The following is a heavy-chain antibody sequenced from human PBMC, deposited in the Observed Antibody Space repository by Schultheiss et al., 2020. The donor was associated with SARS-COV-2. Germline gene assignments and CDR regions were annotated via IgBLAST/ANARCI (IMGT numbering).Heavy chain of an antibody. V-gene: IGHV1-2*06. CDR1: GYTFTGYY. D-gene: IGHD3-9*01. CDR3: ARDFNRRYFDWSSPYYYGMDV. J-gene: IGHJ6*02. Sequence: SVKVSCKASGYTFTGYYMHWVRQAPGQGLEWMGRINPNSGGTNYAQKFQGRVTMTRDTSISTAYMELSSLRSEDTAVYYCARDFNRRYFDWSSPYYYGMDVWGQGTTVTVSS. CDR2: INPNSGGT.